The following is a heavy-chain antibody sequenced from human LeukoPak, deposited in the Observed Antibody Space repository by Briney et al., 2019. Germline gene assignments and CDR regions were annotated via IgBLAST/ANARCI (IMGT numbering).Heavy chain of an antibody. CDR3: ARETSGATWYYFDY. D-gene: IGHD1-26*01. J-gene: IGHJ4*02. V-gene: IGHV3-33*08. Sequence: QTGGSLRLSCAASGFTFSSYWMSWVRQAPGKGLEWVAVIWYDGSNKYYADSVKGRFTISRDNSKNTLYLQMNSLRAEDTAVYYCARETSGATWYYFDYWGQGTLVTVSS. CDR1: GFTFSSYW. CDR2: IWYDGSNK.